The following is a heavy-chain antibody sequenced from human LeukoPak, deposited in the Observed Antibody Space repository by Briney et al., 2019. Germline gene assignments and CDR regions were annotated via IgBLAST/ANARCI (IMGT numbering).Heavy chain of an antibody. J-gene: IGHJ5*02. V-gene: IGHV4-61*02. CDR2: TSGST. D-gene: IGHD3-22*01. CDR1: GASISSGDYY. CDR3: ARVYYYDSSGPGFDP. Sequence: SETLSLTCTVSGASISSGDYYWNWIRQPAGKGLEWIGRTSGSTNYNPSLKSRVTISVDTSKNQFSLKLSSVTAADTAVYYCARVYYYDSSGPGFDPWGQGTLVTVSS.